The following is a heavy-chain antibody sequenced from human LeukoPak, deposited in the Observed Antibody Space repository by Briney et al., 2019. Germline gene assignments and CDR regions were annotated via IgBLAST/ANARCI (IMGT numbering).Heavy chain of an antibody. Sequence: SETLSLTCTVSGGSISSSSYYWGWIRQPPGKGLEWIGSIYYSRSTYYNPSLKSRGTISVDTSKNQFSLKLSSVTAADTAVYYCARGSNGDYYDSSGYYYDGYYFDYWGQGTLVTVSS. CDR2: IYYSRST. CDR3: ARGSNGDYYDSSGYYYDGYYFDY. J-gene: IGHJ4*02. D-gene: IGHD3-22*01. V-gene: IGHV4-39*07. CDR1: GGSISSSSYY.